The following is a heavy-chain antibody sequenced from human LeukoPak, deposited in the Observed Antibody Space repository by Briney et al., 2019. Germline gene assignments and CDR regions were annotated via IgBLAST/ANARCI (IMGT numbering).Heavy chain of an antibody. CDR2: IYYSGST. CDR1: GGSISSSSYY. Sequence: ASETLSLTCTVSGGSISSSSYYWGWIRQPPGKGLEWIGSIYYSGSTYYNPSLKSRVTISVDTSKNQFSLKLSSVTAADTAVYYCARLSRMACINYWGQGTLVTVSS. V-gene: IGHV4-39*01. CDR3: ARLSRMACINY. D-gene: IGHD5-24*01. J-gene: IGHJ4*02.